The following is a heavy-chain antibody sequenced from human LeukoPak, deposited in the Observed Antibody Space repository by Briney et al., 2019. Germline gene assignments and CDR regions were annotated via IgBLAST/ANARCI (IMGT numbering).Heavy chain of an antibody. J-gene: IGHJ5*02. D-gene: IGHD6-13*01. V-gene: IGHV4-4*09. Sequence: PSETLSLTSTVSGGSISSYYCSWIRQPPGKGLEWVGPISTSGSTNYNPSLKSRVTIFLDTSKNQFSLRLSSVTAADTAVYYCARASGETHWYSSTPRYFFDPWGQGTLVTVSS. CDR1: GGSISSYY. CDR3: ARASGETHWYSSTPRYFFDP. CDR2: ISTSGST.